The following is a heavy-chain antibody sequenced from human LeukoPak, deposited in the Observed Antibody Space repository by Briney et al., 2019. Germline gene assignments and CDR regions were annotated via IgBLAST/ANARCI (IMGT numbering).Heavy chain of an antibody. CDR3: ARAWWYVFWSGQTPAFDI. Sequence: GGSLRLSCAASGFTFSSYSMNWVRQAPGKGLEWVSYISSSSSTIYYADSVKGRFTISRDNAKNSLYLQMNSLRAEYTAVYYCARAWWYVFWSGQTPAFDIWGQGTMVTVSS. CDR1: GFTFSSYS. CDR2: ISSSSSTI. V-gene: IGHV3-48*04. D-gene: IGHD3-3*01. J-gene: IGHJ3*02.